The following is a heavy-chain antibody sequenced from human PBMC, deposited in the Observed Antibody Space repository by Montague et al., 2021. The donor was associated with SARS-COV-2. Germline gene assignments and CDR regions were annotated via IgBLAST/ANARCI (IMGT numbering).Heavy chain of an antibody. CDR3: AAFAVTARKNIDY. D-gene: IGHD2-21*02. J-gene: IGHJ4*02. CDR1: GGSITSSGFF. CDR2: IYYGGNT. Sequence: TLSLTCTVSGGSITSSGFFWSWLRQHPGKGLEWVGYIYYGGNTYYYPSLKSRLGISNATSKNQLSLNLISVTAADTAVCYCAAFAVTARKNIDYWGQGTLVTVSS. V-gene: IGHV4-31*03.